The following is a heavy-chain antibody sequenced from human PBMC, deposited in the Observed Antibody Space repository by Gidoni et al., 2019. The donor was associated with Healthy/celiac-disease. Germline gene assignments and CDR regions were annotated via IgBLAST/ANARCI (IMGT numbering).Heavy chain of an antibody. Sequence: SSYGMHWVRQAPGKGLEWVAVISYDGSNKYYADSVKGRFTISRDNSKNTLYLQMNSLRAEDTAVYYCAKDQNYGDFDYWGQGTLVTVSS. D-gene: IGHD4-17*01. J-gene: IGHJ4*02. CDR2: ISYDGSNK. CDR3: AKDQNYGDFDY. V-gene: IGHV3-30*18. CDR1: SSYG.